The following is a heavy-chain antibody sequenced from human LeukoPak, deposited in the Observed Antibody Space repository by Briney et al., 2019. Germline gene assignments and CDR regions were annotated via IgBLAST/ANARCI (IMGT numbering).Heavy chain of an antibody. CDR3: ARDPPGTGG. V-gene: IGHV4-34*01. J-gene: IGHJ4*02. CDR2: INHSGST. D-gene: IGHD3-10*01. Sequence: SETLSLTCAVYGGSFSGYYWSWIRQPPGKGLEWIGEINHSGSTNYNPSLKSRVTISVDTSKNQFSLKLSSATAADTAVYYCARDPPGTGGWGQGTLVTVSS. CDR1: GGSFSGYY.